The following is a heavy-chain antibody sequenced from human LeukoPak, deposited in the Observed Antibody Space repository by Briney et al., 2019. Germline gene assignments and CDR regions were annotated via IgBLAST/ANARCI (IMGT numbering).Heavy chain of an antibody. J-gene: IGHJ4*02. CDR2: ISGSGGST. CDR3: AKFPGAPYGDYVDH. D-gene: IGHD4-17*01. V-gene: IGHV3-23*01. Sequence: PGGSLRLSCAASGFTFSRYAMSWVRQAPGKGLEGVSAISGSGGSTYYADSVKGRFTISRDYSKNTLYLQMNSLRAEDTAVYYCAKFPGAPYGDYVDHWGQGTLVTVSS. CDR1: GFTFSRYA.